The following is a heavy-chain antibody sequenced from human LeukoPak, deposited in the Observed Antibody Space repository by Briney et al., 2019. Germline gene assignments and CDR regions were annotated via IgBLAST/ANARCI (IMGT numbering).Heavy chain of an antibody. CDR3: ARVRYFYDSIPIDY. D-gene: IGHD3-22*01. Sequence: GGSLRLSCAASGFTFSSYGMHWVRQAPGKGLEWVAVIWYDGSNKYYADSVKGRFTISRDNSKNTLYLQMNSLRAEDTAVYYCARVRYFYDSIPIDYWGQGTLVTVSS. J-gene: IGHJ4*02. CDR1: GFTFSSYG. CDR2: IWYDGSNK. V-gene: IGHV3-33*01.